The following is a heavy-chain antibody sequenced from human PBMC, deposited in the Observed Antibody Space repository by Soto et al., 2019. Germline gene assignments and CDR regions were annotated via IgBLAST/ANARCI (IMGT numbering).Heavy chain of an antibody. Sequence: QVQLMQSGAEVKKPGASVKVSCKASGDTFTNYYIHWVRQAPGQGLEWIGTVNPSGGHTTYSQNFLGRVTMTRDTSTSTLSMELTSLTSDDTAVYYCARGGHVVVVTAAFDYWGQGTLVTVSS. CDR1: GDTFTNYY. J-gene: IGHJ4*02. D-gene: IGHD2-21*02. CDR3: ARGGHVVVVTAAFDY. V-gene: IGHV1-46*01. CDR2: VNPSGGHT.